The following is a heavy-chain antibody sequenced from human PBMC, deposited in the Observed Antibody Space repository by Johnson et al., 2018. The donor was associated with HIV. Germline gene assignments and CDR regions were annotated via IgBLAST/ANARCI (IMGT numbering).Heavy chain of an antibody. D-gene: IGHD1-26*01. CDR2: IYSGGTT. CDR3: VRGSGGIVGAQDI. CDR1: GFTVSSNY. J-gene: IGHJ3*02. Sequence: VQLVESGGGLIQPGGSLRLSCAASGFTVSSNYMSWVRQAPGKGLEWVSVIYSGGTTYYADSVKGRFTISRDISKNTLYLQMNSLRAEDTAVYYCVRGSGGIVGAQDIWGQGTMVTVSS. V-gene: IGHV3-66*03.